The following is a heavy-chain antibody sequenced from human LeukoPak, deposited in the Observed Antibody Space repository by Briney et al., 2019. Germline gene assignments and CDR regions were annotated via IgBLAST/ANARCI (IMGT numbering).Heavy chain of an antibody. CDR3: ARDLIEYYYDSSGYLHYFDY. J-gene: IGHJ4*02. Sequence: PGGSLRLSCAASGFTVSSIHMVWVRQAPGKGLEWVANIKQDGSEKYYVDSVKGRFTISRDNAKNSLYLQMNSLRAEDTAVCYCARDLIEYYYDSSGYLHYFDYWGQGTLVTVSS. CDR2: IKQDGSEK. D-gene: IGHD3-22*01. CDR1: GFTVSSIH. V-gene: IGHV3-7*03.